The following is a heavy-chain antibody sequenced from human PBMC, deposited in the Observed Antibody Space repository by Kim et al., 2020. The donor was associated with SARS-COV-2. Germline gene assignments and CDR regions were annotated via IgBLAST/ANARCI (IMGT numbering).Heavy chain of an antibody. J-gene: IGHJ4*02. V-gene: IGHV3-23*01. Sequence: GGSLRLSCAASGFTFSSYAMSWVRQAPGKGLEWVSAISGSGGSTYYADSVKGRFTISRDNSKNTLYLQMNRLGAEDTAVYYCAKDRPRIAAVRGYFDYWGQGTLVTVSS. CDR3: AKDRPRIAAVRGYFDY. CDR1: GFTFSSYA. CDR2: ISGSGGST. D-gene: IGHD6-13*01.